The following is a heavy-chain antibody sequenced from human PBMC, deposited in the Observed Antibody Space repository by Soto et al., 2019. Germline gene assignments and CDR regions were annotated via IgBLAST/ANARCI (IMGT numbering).Heavy chain of an antibody. Sequence: EVQLVETGGGMIQPGGSLRLSCAASGFTVSSNYMTWVRQAPGKGLEWVSVIYSGGSTYDADSVKGRFTISRDNSKNTLYLQMNSLRVEDTAVYYCARSMRGGDYGMDVWGQGTTVTVSS. V-gene: IGHV3-53*02. CDR3: ARSMRGGDYGMDV. J-gene: IGHJ6*02. D-gene: IGHD2-15*01. CDR2: IYSGGST. CDR1: GFTVSSNY.